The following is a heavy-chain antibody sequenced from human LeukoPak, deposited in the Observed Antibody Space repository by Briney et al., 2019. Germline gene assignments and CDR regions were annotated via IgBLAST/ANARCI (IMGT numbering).Heavy chain of an antibody. CDR1: GGTFSSYT. D-gene: IGHD5-18*01. Sequence: GASVKVSCKASGGTFSSYTISWVRQAPGQGLEWMGRIIPILGIANYAQKFQGRVTITADESTSTAYMELSSLRSEDTAVYYCARELHEPAMVTKDWFDPWGQGTLVTVSS. J-gene: IGHJ5*02. CDR3: ARELHEPAMVTKDWFDP. CDR2: IIPILGIA. V-gene: IGHV1-69*04.